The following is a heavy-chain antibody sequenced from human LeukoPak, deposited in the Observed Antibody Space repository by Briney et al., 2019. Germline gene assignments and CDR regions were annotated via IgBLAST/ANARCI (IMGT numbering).Heavy chain of an antibody. J-gene: IGHJ5*02. D-gene: IGHD3-10*01. CDR1: GGSISSSSYY. Sequence: SETLSLACTVSGGSISSSSYYWGWIRQPPGKGLEWIGNVYYSGSTYYNPSLKSRVTISVDTSKNQFSLKLSSVTAADTAIYYCARGGYYGSGNDFRFDPWGQGTLVTVSS. V-gene: IGHV4-39*07. CDR2: VYYSGST. CDR3: ARGGYYGSGNDFRFDP.